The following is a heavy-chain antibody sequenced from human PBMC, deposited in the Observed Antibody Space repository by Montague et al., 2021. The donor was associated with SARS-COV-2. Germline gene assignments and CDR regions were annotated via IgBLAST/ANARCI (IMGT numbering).Heavy chain of an antibody. CDR1: GGSISRYY. CDR2: IYYSGST. D-gene: IGHD3-9*01. Sequence: SETLFLTCTVSGGSISRYYWNWIRQPPGKRLEWIAYIYYSGSTNYNPSLKSRVTISVDTSKNQFSLKLGSVTAADTAVYYCARSRENYNILTGYPYYFDYWGQGTLVTVSS. CDR3: ARSRENYNILTGYPYYFDY. V-gene: IGHV4-59*01. J-gene: IGHJ4*02.